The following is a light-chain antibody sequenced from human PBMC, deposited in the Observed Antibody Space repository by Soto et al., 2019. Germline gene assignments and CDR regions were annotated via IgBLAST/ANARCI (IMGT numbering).Light chain of an antibody. V-gene: IGLV2-14*01. J-gene: IGLJ2*01. CDR1: SSDVGGYNY. CDR3: SSYTGSNTPVV. Sequence: ALTQPASVSGSPGQSITISCTGTSSDVGGYNYVSWYQQHPGKAPNLIIFDVSNRPSGVSNRFSGSKSGNSASLTISGLQAEDEADYYCSSYTGSNTPVVFGGGTKLTVL. CDR2: DVS.